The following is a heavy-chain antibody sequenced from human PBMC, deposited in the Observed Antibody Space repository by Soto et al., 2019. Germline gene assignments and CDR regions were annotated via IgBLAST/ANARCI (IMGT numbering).Heavy chain of an antibody. CDR2: IYYSGST. CDR1: GGSIRSGDYY. CDR3: ARDPRSSGALDY. D-gene: IGHD3-10*01. J-gene: IGHJ4*01. V-gene: IGHV4-30-4*08. Sequence: QVQLQESGPGLVKPSQTLSLTCAVSGGSIRSGDYYWSWIRQPPGGGLEFIGYIYYSGSTYYNPSLRSRVTISVAVSRNHFSLKVDSVTAADTAIYYCARDPRSSGALDYWGHGTLVTVSS.